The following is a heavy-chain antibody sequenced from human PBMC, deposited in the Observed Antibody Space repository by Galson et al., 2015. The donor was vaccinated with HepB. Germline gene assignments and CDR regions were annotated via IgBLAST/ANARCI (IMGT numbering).Heavy chain of an antibody. V-gene: IGHV3-30*18. D-gene: IGHD4-23*01. CDR2: ISYDGSNK. Sequence: SLRLSCAASGFTFSSYGMHWVRQAPGKGLEWVAVISYDGSNKYYADSVKGRFTISRDNSKNTLYLQMNSLRAEDTAVYYCAKVYTSTVDDAFDIWGQGTMVTVSS. CDR1: GFTFSSYG. J-gene: IGHJ3*02. CDR3: AKVYTSTVDDAFDI.